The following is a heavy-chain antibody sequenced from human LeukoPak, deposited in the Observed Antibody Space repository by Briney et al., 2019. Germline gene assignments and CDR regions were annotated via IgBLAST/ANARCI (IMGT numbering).Heavy chain of an antibody. V-gene: IGHV3-23*01. CDR1: GFTFSSYA. J-gene: IGHJ3*02. CDR3: AKGRLPRLIVATICPLCVAFDI. CDR2: ISGSGGST. Sequence: PGGSLRLSCAASGFTFSSYAMSWVRQAPGKGMEWVSAISGSGGSTYYADSVKGRFTTSRDNSKNTLYLQMNSLRAEDTAVYYCAKGRLPRLIVATICPLCVAFDIWGQGTVVTVSS. D-gene: IGHD5-12*01.